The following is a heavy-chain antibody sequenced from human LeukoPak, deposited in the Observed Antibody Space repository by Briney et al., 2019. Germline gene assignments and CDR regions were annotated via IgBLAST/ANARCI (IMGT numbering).Heavy chain of an antibody. V-gene: IGHV3-23*01. Sequence: PGGSLRLSCVASGFTFNNYAMSWVRQAPGKGLEWISGIRSAVETTHYADSVKGRFIISRDNSKNTLYLQMNSLRAEDTAVYYCAKDQFTKGRVYWGQGTLVTVSS. CDR1: GFTFNNYA. CDR3: AKDQFTKGRVY. CDR2: IRSAVETT. D-gene: IGHD2-8*01. J-gene: IGHJ4*02.